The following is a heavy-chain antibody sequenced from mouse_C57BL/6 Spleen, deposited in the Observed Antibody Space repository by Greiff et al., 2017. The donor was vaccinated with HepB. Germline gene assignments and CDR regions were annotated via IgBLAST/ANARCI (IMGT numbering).Heavy chain of an antibody. CDR2: ISSGSSTI. CDR1: GFTFSDYG. D-gene: IGHD2-4*01. Sequence: EVKLMESGGGLVKPGGSLKLSCAASGFTFSDYGMHWVRQAPEKGLEWVAYISSGSSTIYYADTVKGRFTISRDNAKNTLFLQMTSLRSEDTAMYYCARPRDDYEGGYYAMDYWGQGTSVTVSS. V-gene: IGHV5-17*01. CDR3: ARPRDDYEGGYYAMDY. J-gene: IGHJ4*01.